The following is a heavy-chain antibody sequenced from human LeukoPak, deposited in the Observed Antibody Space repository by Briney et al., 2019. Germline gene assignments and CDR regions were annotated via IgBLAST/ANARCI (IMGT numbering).Heavy chain of an antibody. J-gene: IGHJ3*02. Sequence: SETLSLTCTVSGGSVSAYYWSWIRQSPGRGLEWIGYIYHGGSTNYNPSLKSRVTISVDTSKNQFSLKLSSVTAADTAVYYCARASRYDILTGYYSDAFDIWGQGTMVTVSS. V-gene: IGHV4-59*02. CDR3: ARASRYDILTGYYSDAFDI. CDR2: IYHGGST. D-gene: IGHD3-9*01. CDR1: GGSVSAYY.